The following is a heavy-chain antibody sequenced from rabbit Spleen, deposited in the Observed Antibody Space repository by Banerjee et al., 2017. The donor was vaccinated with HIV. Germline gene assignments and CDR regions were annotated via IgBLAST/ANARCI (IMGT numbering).Heavy chain of an antibody. J-gene: IGHJ6*01. CDR1: GFTISSSYY. Sequence: QSLEESGGGLVQPEGSLTLTCKASGFTISSSYYMCWVRQAPGKGLEWIGIIYAAKGSTNYASWVNGRFTISSDNAQSTVDLKMTSLTAADTATYFCARDAGTSFSTYGMDLWGPGTLVTVS. V-gene: IGHV1S7*01. CDR3: ARDAGTSFSTYGMDL. D-gene: IGHD8-1*01. CDR2: IYAAKGST.